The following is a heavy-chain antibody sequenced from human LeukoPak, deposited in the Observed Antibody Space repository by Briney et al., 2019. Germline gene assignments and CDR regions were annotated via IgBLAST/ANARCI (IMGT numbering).Heavy chain of an antibody. J-gene: IGHJ3*01. CDR3: AIPARCSVGACYSRDAFDF. V-gene: IGHV5-51*01. D-gene: IGHD2-15*01. CDR2: IYPGDSDT. CDR1: GYSFTNYW. Sequence: GESLKISCKASGYSFTNYWIGWVRQMPGKGLEWMGLIYPGDSDTRYCPSCQGHVTISADKSISTAYLQWSSLKASDTAMYYCAIPARCSVGACYSRDAFDFWGQGTSVTVSS.